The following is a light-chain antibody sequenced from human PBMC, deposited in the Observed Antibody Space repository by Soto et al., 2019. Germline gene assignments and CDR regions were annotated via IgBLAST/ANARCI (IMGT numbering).Light chain of an antibody. CDR2: GNS. V-gene: IGLV1-40*01. J-gene: IGLJ2*01. CDR1: SSNIGAGYD. Sequence: QSVLTQPPSVSGAPGQRVTISCTGSSSNIGAGYDVHWYQQLPGTAPKLLIYGNSNRPSGVPDRFSGSNSGTSASLAITGLQADDEADYYCQSYDSSLSAVVFGGGTKLTVL. CDR3: QSYDSSLSAVV.